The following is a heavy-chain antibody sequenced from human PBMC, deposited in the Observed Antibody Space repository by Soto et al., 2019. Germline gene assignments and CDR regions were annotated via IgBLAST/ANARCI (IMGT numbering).Heavy chain of an antibody. CDR2: IYYSGST. V-gene: IGHV4-30-4*01. Sequence: LSLTCTVSGGSISSGDYYWSWIRQPPGKGLEWIGYIYYSGSTYYNPSLKSRVTISVDTSKNQFSLKLSSVTAADTAVYYCARAWRYCSGGSCYSGYYGMDAWGQGTTVTVSS. CDR1: GGSISSGDYY. J-gene: IGHJ6*02. CDR3: ARAWRYCSGGSCYSGYYGMDA. D-gene: IGHD2-15*01.